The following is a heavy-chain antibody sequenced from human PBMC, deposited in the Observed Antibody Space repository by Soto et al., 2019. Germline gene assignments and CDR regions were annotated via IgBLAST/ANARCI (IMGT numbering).Heavy chain of an antibody. J-gene: IGHJ4*02. D-gene: IGHD6-13*01. CDR1: GGTFSSYA. Sequence: GASVKVSCKASGGTFSSYAISWVRQAPGQGLEWMGGIIPIFGTANYAQKFQGRVTITADKSTSTAYMELSSLRSEDTAVYYCARNGYSNSWYYFDYWGQGTLVTVS. V-gene: IGHV1-69*06. CDR3: ARNGYSNSWYYFDY. CDR2: IIPIFGTA.